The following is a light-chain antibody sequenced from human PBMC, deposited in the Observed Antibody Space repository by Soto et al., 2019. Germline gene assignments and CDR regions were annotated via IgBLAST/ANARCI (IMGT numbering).Light chain of an antibody. CDR1: QTIIGY. CDR2: AAS. CDR3: QQSYTTPRT. J-gene: IGKJ1*01. Sequence: DIQMTQSPSSLSASIGDSFTVTCRASQTIIGYLNWYQQKPGKAPRLLINAASNLQSGVPSRFRGSGSETDFTLTITSLQPEDFATYYCQQSYTTPRTFGQGTKVDIK. V-gene: IGKV1-39*01.